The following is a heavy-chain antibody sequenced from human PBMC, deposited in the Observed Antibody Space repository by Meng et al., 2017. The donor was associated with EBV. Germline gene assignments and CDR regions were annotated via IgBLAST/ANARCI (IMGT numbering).Heavy chain of an antibody. Sequence: HVPLVHSAADVKKPAASVKVSCKASGYTFTGYYMHCVRQAPVQGLEWMGRINPNSGGTNYAQKFQGRVTMTRDTSISTAYMELSRLRSDDTAVYYCAKGADLAAAGTFWFDPWGQGTLVTVSS. D-gene: IGHD6-13*01. V-gene: IGHV1-2*06. CDR3: AKGADLAAAGTFWFDP. CDR1: GYTFTGYY. CDR2: INPNSGGT. J-gene: IGHJ5*02.